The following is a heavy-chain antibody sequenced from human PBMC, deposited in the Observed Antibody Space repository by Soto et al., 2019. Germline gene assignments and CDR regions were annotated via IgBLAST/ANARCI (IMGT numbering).Heavy chain of an antibody. CDR2: IYSGGST. CDR3: ARDRVESGYPEYFQH. D-gene: IGHD3-22*01. V-gene: IGHV3-53*01. CDR1: GFTVSSNY. Sequence: GXSLRLSCAASGFTVSSNYMSWFRQAPGKGLEWVSVIYSGGSTYYADSVKGRFTISRDNSKNTLYLQMNSLRAEDTAVYYCARDRVESGYPEYFQHWGQGTLVTVSS. J-gene: IGHJ1*01.